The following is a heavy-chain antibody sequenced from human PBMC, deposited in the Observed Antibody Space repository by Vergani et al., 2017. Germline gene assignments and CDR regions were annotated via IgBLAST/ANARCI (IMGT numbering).Heavy chain of an antibody. CDR3: ARRGPSAVTTWHAFDI. D-gene: IGHD4-17*01. V-gene: IGHV4-39*01. CDR1: GGSISSSSYY. CDR2: IYYSGST. J-gene: IGHJ3*02. Sequence: QLQLQESGPGLVKPSETLSLTCTVSGGSISSSSYYWGWIRQPPGKGLEWIGSIYYSGSTYYNPSLKSRVTISVDTSKNQFALKLSSVTAADTAVYYCARRGPSAVTTWHAFDIWGQGTMVTVSS.